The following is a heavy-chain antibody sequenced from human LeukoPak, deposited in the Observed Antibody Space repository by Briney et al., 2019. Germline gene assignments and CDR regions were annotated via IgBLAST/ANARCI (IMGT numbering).Heavy chain of an antibody. D-gene: IGHD6-19*01. CDR3: ARFLTVAVVPQRVDC. J-gene: IGHJ4*02. CDR2: ISGSGGST. CDR1: GFTFSSYA. V-gene: IGHV3-23*01. Sequence: GGSLRLSCAASGFTFSSYAMSWVRQAPGKGLEWVSAISGSGGSTYYADSVKGRFTISRDNAKSSLYLQMNSLRAEDTAVYYCARFLTVAVVPQRVDCWGQGTLVTVSS.